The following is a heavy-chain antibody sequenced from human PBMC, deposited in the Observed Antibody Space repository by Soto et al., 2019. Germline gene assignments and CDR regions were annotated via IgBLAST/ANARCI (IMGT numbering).Heavy chain of an antibody. D-gene: IGHD5-12*01. CDR1: GFTFSTYA. Sequence: GGSLRLSCTASGFTFSTYAMSGVRQAPGKGLEWVSAISGGGASTYYADSVKGRFTISRDNSKNTLYLQMSSLRADDTALYYCARALSVVELATPGYWGQGTRVTVSS. J-gene: IGHJ4*02. V-gene: IGHV3-23*01. CDR3: ARALSVVELATPGY. CDR2: ISGGGAST.